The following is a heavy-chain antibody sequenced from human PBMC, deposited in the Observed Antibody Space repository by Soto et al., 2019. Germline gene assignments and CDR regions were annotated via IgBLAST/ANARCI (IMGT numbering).Heavy chain of an antibody. Sequence: SLTCAISGDSVSSNSAAWNWIRQSPSRGLEWLGRTYYRSKWYNDYAVSVKSRITINPDTSKNQFSLQLNSVTPEDTAVYYCARDRVTMVRGVTVYYFDYWGQGTLVTVSS. CDR3: ARDRVTMVRGVTVYYFDY. D-gene: IGHD3-10*01. V-gene: IGHV6-1*01. CDR1: GDSVSSNSAA. J-gene: IGHJ4*02. CDR2: TYYRSKWYN.